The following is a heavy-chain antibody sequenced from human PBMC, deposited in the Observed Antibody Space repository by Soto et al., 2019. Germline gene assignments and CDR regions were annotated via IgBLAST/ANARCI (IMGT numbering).Heavy chain of an antibody. CDR3: VRHLRRQWRRLDPESYTGMDV. CDR2: MKPDDGGP. V-gene: IGHV1-2*02. J-gene: IGHJ6*02. Sequence: ASVKVSCKSSGYILSDYCIHWVRQAPGQGLEWLGWMKPDDGGPNYAQNFQGRVIMTRDTSTDTDYMELTRLTSDDTAVYFCVRHLRRQWRRLDPESYTGMDVWGQGTTVTVS. D-gene: IGHD5-12*01. CDR1: GYILSDYC.